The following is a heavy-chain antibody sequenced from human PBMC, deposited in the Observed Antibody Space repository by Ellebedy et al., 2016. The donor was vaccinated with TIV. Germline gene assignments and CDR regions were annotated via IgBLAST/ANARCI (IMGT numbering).Heavy chain of an antibody. D-gene: IGHD3-3*01. Sequence: SETLSLTXTVSGGSISPSFWSWFRQPAGGGLEWIGHISARGITNYNPSVKSRITMSLDTSRNRFSLNLRSVTAADTAVYYCATERRSGYPDVAYYFDFWGQGTLVSVSS. V-gene: IGHV4-4*07. CDR3: ATERRSGYPDVAYYFDF. J-gene: IGHJ4*02. CDR2: ISARGIT. CDR1: GGSISPSF.